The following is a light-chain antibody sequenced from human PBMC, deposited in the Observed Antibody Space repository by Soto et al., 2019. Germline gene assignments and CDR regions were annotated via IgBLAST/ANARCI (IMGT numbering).Light chain of an antibody. J-gene: IGKJ5*01. CDR1: QSVSSRY. V-gene: IGKV3-20*01. Sequence: EILVTQSPGTLSLSPGERATISCRASQSVSSRYLAWYQQKTGQSPRLLTYGASSRATGIPDRFSASGSGTDFTLTISRLEPEDFAVYYFQQFDYLITFGHVTRLDI. CDR2: GAS. CDR3: QQFDYLIT.